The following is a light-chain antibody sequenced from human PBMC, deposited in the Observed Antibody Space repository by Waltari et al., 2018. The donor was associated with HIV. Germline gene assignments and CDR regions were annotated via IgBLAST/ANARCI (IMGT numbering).Light chain of an antibody. CDR2: DTY. CDR3: ATWDNSLSIGV. J-gene: IGLJ3*02. V-gene: IGLV1-51*01. CDR1: SSDIGSYP. Sequence: QSVLTQPPSVSAAPGQKVTISSSGGSSDIGSYPVSWYQQFPGTAPRRLIFDTYKRPSGIPDRFSASKSGTSATLDITGLQTGDEADYYCATWDNSLSIGVFGGGTKLTVL.